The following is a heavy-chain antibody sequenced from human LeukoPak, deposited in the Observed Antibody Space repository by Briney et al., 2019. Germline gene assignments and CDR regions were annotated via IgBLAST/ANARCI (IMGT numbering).Heavy chain of an antibody. J-gene: IGHJ4*02. V-gene: IGHV4-39*01. CDR1: GGSISSSNYH. D-gene: IGHD1-26*01. CDR2: IYYSGTT. Sequence: PSETLSLTRTVSGGSISSSNYHWGWIRQPPGRGLEWIGTIYYSGTTYYNPSLKSRVTISVDTSKNQFSLKLSSMTAADTAVYYCARLTVGATAVDCWGQGTLVTVSS. CDR3: ARLTVGATAVDC.